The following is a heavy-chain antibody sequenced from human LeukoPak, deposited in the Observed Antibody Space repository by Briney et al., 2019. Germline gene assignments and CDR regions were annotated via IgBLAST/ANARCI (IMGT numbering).Heavy chain of an antibody. V-gene: IGHV3-30*18. D-gene: IGHD5-12*01. Sequence: GGSLRLSCAASGFTFSSYGMHWVRQAPGKGLEWVAVISYDGSNKYYADSVKGRFTISRDNSKNTLYLQMNSLRAEDTAVYYCANGPTYSGYGYLDYWGQGTLVTVSS. CDR2: ISYDGSNK. CDR1: GFTFSSYG. CDR3: ANGPTYSGYGYLDY. J-gene: IGHJ4*02.